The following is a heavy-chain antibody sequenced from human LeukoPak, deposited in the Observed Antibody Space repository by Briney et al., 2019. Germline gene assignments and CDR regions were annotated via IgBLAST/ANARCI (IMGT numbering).Heavy chain of an antibody. J-gene: IGHJ4*02. CDR3: ARALPRTMVRGLLDY. Sequence: GGSLRLSCAASGFTFSSYSMNWVPQAPGKGLEWVSSISSSSSYIYYADSVKGRFTISRDNAKNSLYLQMNSLRAEDTAVYYCARALPRTMVRGLLDYWGQGTLVTVSS. CDR2: ISSSSSYI. CDR1: GFTFSSYS. D-gene: IGHD3-10*01. V-gene: IGHV3-21*01.